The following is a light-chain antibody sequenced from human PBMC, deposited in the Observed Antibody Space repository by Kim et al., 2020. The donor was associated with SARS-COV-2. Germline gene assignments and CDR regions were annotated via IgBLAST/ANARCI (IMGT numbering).Light chain of an antibody. CDR2: QDN. Sequence: SYELTQPPSVSVSPGQTASITCSGDKLGDKYACWYQQKPGQSPVLVIYQDNKRPSGIPERFSGSNSGNTATLTISGTQAMDEADYYCQEWDTTSVVFGGG. CDR1: KLGDKY. J-gene: IGLJ2*01. CDR3: QEWDTTSVV. V-gene: IGLV3-1*01.